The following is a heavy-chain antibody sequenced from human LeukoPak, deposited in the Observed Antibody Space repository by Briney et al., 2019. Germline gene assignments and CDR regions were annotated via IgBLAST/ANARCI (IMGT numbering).Heavy chain of an antibody. CDR1: GGSINSHSYY. V-gene: IGHV4-39*01. CDR2: VYYDGTS. CDR3: VRHISTNTGYFDS. D-gene: IGHD5-24*01. J-gene: IGHJ4*02. Sequence: SETLSLTCTVSGGSINSHSYYWGWIRQPPGKGLEWIGSVYYDGTSYSDPSLKTRVGVFVDTSRDQFSLDLDFVTAADTALYYCVRHISTNTGYFDSCGQGTLVSVSS.